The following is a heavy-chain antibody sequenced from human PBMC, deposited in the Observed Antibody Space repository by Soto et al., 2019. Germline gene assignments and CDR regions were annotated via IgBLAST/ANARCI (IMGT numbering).Heavy chain of an antibody. Sequence: PGVSLRLSCAASGFTFSSYAMHWVRQAPGKGLEWVAVISYDGSNKYYADSVKGRFTISRDNSKNTLYLQMNSLRAEDTAVYYCARATGGHSSSWYRYYYYGMDVWGQGTTVTVSS. CDR3: ARATGGHSSSWYRYYYYGMDV. V-gene: IGHV3-30-3*01. CDR1: GFTFSSYA. CDR2: ISYDGSNK. D-gene: IGHD6-13*01. J-gene: IGHJ6*02.